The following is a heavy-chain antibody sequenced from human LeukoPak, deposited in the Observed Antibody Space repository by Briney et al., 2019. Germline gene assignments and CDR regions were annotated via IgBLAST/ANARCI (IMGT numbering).Heavy chain of an antibody. Sequence: PGGSLRLSCAASGFTFSSYWMHWVRQAPGQGLVWVSGINSDGSSTIYADSAKGRFTISRDNAKNTLDLQMNSLRAEDTAVYYCARDPGASYQAYWGQGTLVTVSS. CDR3: ARDPGASYQAY. D-gene: IGHD1-26*01. CDR1: GFTFSSYW. CDR2: INSDGSST. V-gene: IGHV3-74*01. J-gene: IGHJ4*02.